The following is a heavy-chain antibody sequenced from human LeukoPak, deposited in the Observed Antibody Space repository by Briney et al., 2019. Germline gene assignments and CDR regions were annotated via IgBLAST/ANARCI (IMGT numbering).Heavy chain of an antibody. V-gene: IGHV4-38-2*02. CDR2: IYHSGNT. J-gene: IGHJ6*03. CDR3: ARVRCSGGSCPYYYYYYYMDV. D-gene: IGHD2-15*01. Sequence: SETLSLTCTVSGYSISSGYYWGWIRQPPGKGLEWIGSIYHSGNTYYNPSLKSRVTMSVDTSKNQFSLKLSSVTAADTAVYYCARVRCSGGSCPYYYYYYYMDVWGKGTTVTVSS. CDR1: GYSISSGYY.